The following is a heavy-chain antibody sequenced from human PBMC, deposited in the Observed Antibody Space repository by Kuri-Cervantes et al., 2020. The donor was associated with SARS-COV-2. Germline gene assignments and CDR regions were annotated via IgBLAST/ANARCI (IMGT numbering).Heavy chain of an antibody. CDR2: ISSSGSTI. CDR1: GFTFSDYY. V-gene: IGHV3-11*04. J-gene: IGHJ6*03. CDR3: ARDRWVAGYCSSTSCYFMDV. D-gene: IGHD2-2*01. Sequence: GESLKISCAASGFTFSDYYMSWIRQAPGKGLEWVSYISSSGSTIYYADSVKGRFTISRDNAKNSLYLQMNSLRAEDTAVYYCARDRWVAGYCSSTSCYFMDVWGKGTTVTVSS.